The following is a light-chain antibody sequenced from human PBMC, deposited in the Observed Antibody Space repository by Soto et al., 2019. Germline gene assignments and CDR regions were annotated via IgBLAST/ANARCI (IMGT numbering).Light chain of an antibody. CDR1: SSNIGSNY. Sequence: QSILTQSASASGTPGQTVTISCSGSSSNIGSNYDYWYQQLAGTDPKLLFYNNIQRPSGVPARFSGSKSGTSASLAISGLRSEDEADDYCSTWDDSLSAVIFGGGTKLTVL. V-gene: IGLV1-47*01. J-gene: IGLJ2*01. CDR2: NNI. CDR3: STWDDSLSAVI.